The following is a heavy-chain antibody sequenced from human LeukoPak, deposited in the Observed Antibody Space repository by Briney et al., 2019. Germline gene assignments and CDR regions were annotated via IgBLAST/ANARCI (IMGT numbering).Heavy chain of an antibody. D-gene: IGHD3-10*01. J-gene: IGHJ6*02. CDR2: IIPIFGTA. Sequence: ASVKVSCKASGGTLTSYAISWVRQAPGQGLEWMGGIIPIFGTAKYAQKFQGRVTITTDESTSTVYMELSSLRSEDTAVYYCARDIGSGSYYYYYYGMDVWGQGTTVTVSS. CDR1: GGTLTSYA. V-gene: IGHV1-69*05. CDR3: ARDIGSGSYYYYYYGMDV.